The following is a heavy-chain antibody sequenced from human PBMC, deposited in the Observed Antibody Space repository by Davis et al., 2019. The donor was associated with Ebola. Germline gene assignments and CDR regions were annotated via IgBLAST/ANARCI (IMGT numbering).Heavy chain of an antibody. CDR3: ARDQAAIPVVANHFDD. Sequence: GESLKISCAASGFTFSTSAMNWVRQAPGKGLEWVSGISGRGGTTNYADSVKGRFTISRDNSKNTLFLQMNSLRAEDTGVYYCARDQAAIPVVANHFDDWGQGTLVTVSS. CDR1: GFTFSTSA. CDR2: ISGRGGTT. D-gene: IGHD2-2*02. V-gene: IGHV3-23*01. J-gene: IGHJ4*02.